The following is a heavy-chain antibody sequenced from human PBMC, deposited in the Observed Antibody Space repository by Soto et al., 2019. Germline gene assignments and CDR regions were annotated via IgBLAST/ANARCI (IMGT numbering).Heavy chain of an antibody. CDR2: IYYSGST. D-gene: IGHD2-15*01. CDR1: GGSISSSSYY. Sequence: PSETLSLTCTVSGGSISSSSYYWGWIRQPPGKGLEWIGSIYYSGSTYYNPSLKSRVTISVDTSKNQFSLKLSSVTAADTAVYYCARHPGYCSGGSCYLFGWFDPWGQGTLVTVSS. CDR3: ARHPGYCSGGSCYLFGWFDP. V-gene: IGHV4-39*01. J-gene: IGHJ5*02.